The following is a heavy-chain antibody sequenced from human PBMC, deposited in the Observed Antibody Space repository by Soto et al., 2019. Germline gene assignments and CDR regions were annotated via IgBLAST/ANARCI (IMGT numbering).Heavy chain of an antibody. Sequence: GESLKISCKGSGYSFTSYWIGWVRQMPGKGLEWMGIIYPGDSDTRYSPSFQGQVTISADKSISTAFLQWSSLEALDTAMYYCARRHLEDAFDIWGQGTMVTVSS. CDR2: IYPGDSDT. CDR1: GYSFTSYW. V-gene: IGHV5-51*01. CDR3: ARRHLEDAFDI. J-gene: IGHJ3*02.